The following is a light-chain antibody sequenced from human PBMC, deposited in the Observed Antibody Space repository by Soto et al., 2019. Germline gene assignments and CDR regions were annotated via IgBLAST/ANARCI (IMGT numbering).Light chain of an antibody. J-gene: IGLJ3*02. CDR2: EVS. V-gene: IGLV2-14*01. CDR1: SSDIGTFNY. CDR3: ASYGGSDTWV. Sequence: QSALTQPVSVSGSPGQSLTLSCSGTSSDIGTFNYVSWYQQPPAKAPRLLIYEVSRRPSGVSDRFSATKSGHTASLTISSLRTEDEADYYCASYGGSDTWVFGGGTKLTVL.